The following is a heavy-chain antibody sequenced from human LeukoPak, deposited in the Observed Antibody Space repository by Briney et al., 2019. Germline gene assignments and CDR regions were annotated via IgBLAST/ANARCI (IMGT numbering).Heavy chain of an antibody. V-gene: IGHV3-7*01. Sequence: GGSLRLSCAASGFTLSSYWMSWVRQAPGKGLEWVAHIKEDGSEKYYVDSVKGRFTISRDNAKNSLYLHMNSLTAEDTAMSYCARDWVAGVPFDAFDIWGQGTMVSVSS. J-gene: IGHJ3*02. CDR3: ARDWVAGVPFDAFDI. CDR2: IKEDGSEK. D-gene: IGHD3-10*01. CDR1: GFTLSSYW.